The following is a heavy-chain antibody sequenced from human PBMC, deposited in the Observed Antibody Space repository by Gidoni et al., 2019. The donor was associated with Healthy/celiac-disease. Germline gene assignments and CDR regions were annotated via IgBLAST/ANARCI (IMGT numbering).Heavy chain of an antibody. CDR1: VCSTTRSIYY. J-gene: IGHJ4*02. D-gene: IGHD4-17*01. CDR3: ARRVRWLSLSDTYYFDY. CDR2: IYYSGST. V-gene: IGHV4-39*01. Sequence: QLQLQQSRPGLLNPSETLSLPCTVPVCSTTRSIYYWVWIRQPPGKGLEWIGSIYYSGSTYYNPSLKSRVTISVDTFKNQFSLKLSSVTAADTAVYYCARRVRWLSLSDTYYFDYWGQGTLVTVSS.